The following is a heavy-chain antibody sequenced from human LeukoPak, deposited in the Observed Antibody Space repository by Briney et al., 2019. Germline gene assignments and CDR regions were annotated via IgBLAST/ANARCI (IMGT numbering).Heavy chain of an antibody. CDR2: IFSDGRT. CDR1: GFTVSSIY. V-gene: IGHV3-66*02. J-gene: IGHJ6*03. CDR3: VRAQSPYAYYYYYYMDV. Sequence: GGSLRLSXAVSGFTVSSIYLSWVRQAPGRGLEWVSLIFSDGRTYYADSAKGRFTISRDNSKNTLYLQMNSLRAEDTAVYYCVRAQSPYAYYYYYYMDVWGKGTTVTVSS.